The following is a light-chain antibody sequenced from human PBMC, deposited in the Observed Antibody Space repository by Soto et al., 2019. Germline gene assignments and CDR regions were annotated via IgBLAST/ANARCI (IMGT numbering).Light chain of an antibody. CDR3: QSYDISLSGWV. J-gene: IGLJ3*02. Sequence: QAVVTQPPSVSGAPGQRVTISCTGSSSNIGAGYDVHWYRQLPGTAPKLLIYGNTNRPSGVPDRFSGSKSGTSASLAITGFQAEDEADYYCQSYDISLSGWVFGEGTKLTVL. CDR1: SSNIGAGYD. V-gene: IGLV1-40*01. CDR2: GNT.